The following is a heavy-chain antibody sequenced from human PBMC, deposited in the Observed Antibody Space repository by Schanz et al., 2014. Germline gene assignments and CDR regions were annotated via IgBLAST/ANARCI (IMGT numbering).Heavy chain of an antibody. D-gene: IGHD1-1*01. V-gene: IGHV3-23*04. CDR2: ISGNGGST. Sequence: VQLVESGGGVVQPGRSLRLSCAASGFTFTTNAMSWVRQPPGKGLEWVSAISGNGGSTYFADSVKGRFTISRDNSDNTLYLQMNSLRDEDTAMYYCARRVPYSFGLDVWGQGATVTVSS. J-gene: IGHJ6*02. CDR1: GFTFTTNA. CDR3: ARRVPYSFGLDV.